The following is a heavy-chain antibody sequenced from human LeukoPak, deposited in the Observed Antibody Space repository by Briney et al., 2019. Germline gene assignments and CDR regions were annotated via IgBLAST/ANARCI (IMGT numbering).Heavy chain of an antibody. V-gene: IGHV1-69*05. J-gene: IGHJ5*02. CDR1: GGTFNNSA. Sequence: SVRVSCKTSGGTFNNSAISWVRQAPGQGLEWLGGIMPLFGTAGYAQKFQGRVTITKDESTRTVYLELTSLTSDDTAVYYCARDVHGDYGSGWFDPWGQGTLVSVSS. CDR3: ARDVHGDYGSGWFDP. D-gene: IGHD4-17*01. CDR2: IMPLFGTA.